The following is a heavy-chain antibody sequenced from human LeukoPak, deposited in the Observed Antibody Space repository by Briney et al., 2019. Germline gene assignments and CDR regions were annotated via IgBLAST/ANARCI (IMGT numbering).Heavy chain of an antibody. CDR3: ARDSRSSIDY. CDR2: IKQDGSEK. CDR1: GFTFSSYS. V-gene: IGHV3-7*01. Sequence: PGGSLRLSCAASGFTFSSYSMNWVRQAPGKGLEWVANIKQDGSEKYYVDSVKGRFTISRDNAKNSLYLQMNSLRAEDTAVYYCARDSRSSIDYWGQGTLVTVSS. J-gene: IGHJ4*02.